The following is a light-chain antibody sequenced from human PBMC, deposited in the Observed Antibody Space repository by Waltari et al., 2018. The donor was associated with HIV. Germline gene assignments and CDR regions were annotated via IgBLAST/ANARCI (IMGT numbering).Light chain of an antibody. CDR2: TNN. CDR3: AAWDNSLNAYV. J-gene: IGLJ1*01. V-gene: IGLV1-44*01. CDR1: TSNIGSSS. Sequence: QSVVTQPPSASGTPGQRITIPRSGSTSNIGSSSVHWYQHLPGTAPQFLIYTNNHRPSGVPDRFSGSKSGTSASLAISGIQSEDEADYYCAAWDNSLNAYVFGTGTKVTVL.